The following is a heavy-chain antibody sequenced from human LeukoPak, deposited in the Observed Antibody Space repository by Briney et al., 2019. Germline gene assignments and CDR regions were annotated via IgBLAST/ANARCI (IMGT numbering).Heavy chain of an antibody. V-gene: IGHV3-23*01. CDR2: ISGSGDST. CDR3: AKGPQQWLVDY. D-gene: IGHD6-19*01. CDR1: GFTFSSYA. Sequence: GGSLRLSCAASGFTFSSYAMSWVRQAPGKGLEWVSAISGSGDSTNYADSVKGRFTISRDNPKNTMYLQMNSLRVEDTAVYYCAKGPQQWLVDYWGQGTPVTVSS. J-gene: IGHJ4*02.